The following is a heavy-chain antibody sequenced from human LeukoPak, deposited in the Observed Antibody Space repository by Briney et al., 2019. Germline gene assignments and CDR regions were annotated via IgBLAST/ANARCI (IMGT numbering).Heavy chain of an antibody. D-gene: IGHD6-19*01. Sequence: KPWETLSLTCAVYGGSFSGYYWSWIRQPPGKGLEWIGEINHSGSTYYNPSLKSRVTISVDTSKNQFSLKLSSVTAADTAVYYCARISGWHEHFDYWGQGTLVTVSS. CDR3: ARISGWHEHFDY. J-gene: IGHJ4*02. CDR2: INHSGST. V-gene: IGHV4-34*01. CDR1: GGSFSGYY.